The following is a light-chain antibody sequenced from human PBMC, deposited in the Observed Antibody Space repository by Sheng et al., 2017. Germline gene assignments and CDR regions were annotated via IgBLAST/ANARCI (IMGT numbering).Light chain of an antibody. CDR2: GAF. J-gene: IGKJ2*01. V-gene: IGKV3-20*01. Sequence: EIVLTQSPGTLSLSPGEGATLSCRASQSVSGSYLAWYQQKRGQAPRLLIYGAFNRATGTPDRFSGSGSGTDFTLTISRLEPGDFAVYYCQQYSSSPSTFGQGTKLEI. CDR3: QQYSSSPST. CDR1: QSVSGSY.